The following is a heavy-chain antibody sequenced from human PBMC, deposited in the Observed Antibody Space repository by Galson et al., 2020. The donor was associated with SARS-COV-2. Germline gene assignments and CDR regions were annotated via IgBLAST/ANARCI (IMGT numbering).Heavy chain of an antibody. D-gene: IGHD3-16*02. CDR1: GFTFDDYA. Sequence: GGSLRLSCAASGFTFDDYAMHWVRQAPGKGLEWVSLISWDGGSTYYADSVKGRFTISRDNSKNSLYLQMNSLRAEDTALYYCAKGLSAMAMITFGGVIAPFDYWGQGTLVTVSS. CDR3: AKGLSAMAMITFGGVIAPFDY. J-gene: IGHJ4*02. CDR2: ISWDGGST. V-gene: IGHV3-43D*03.